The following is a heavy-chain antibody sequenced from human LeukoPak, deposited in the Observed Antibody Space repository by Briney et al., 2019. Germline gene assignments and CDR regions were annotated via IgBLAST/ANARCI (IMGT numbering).Heavy chain of an antibody. D-gene: IGHD3-9*01. Sequence: GASVKVSCKASGYTFTRNGTTWVRQAPGQGLEWMGWITAYNGNTNYAQKLQGRVTMTTDTSTSTAYMDLRSLRSDDTAVYYCARLIERVLTGYYYYYMDVWGKGTTVTISS. J-gene: IGHJ6*03. CDR1: GYTFTRNG. V-gene: IGHV1-18*01. CDR2: ITAYNGNT. CDR3: ARLIERVLTGYYYYYMDV.